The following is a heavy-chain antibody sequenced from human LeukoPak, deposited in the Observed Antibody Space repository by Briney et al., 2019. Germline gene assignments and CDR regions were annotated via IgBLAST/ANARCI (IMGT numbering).Heavy chain of an antibody. D-gene: IGHD4-17*01. V-gene: IGHV1-69*01. CDR1: GGTFISYA. Sequence: SVKVSCKASGGTFISYAISWVRQAPGQGLEWMGGIIPIFGTANYAQKFQGRVTITADESTSTAYMELSSLRSEDTAVYYCASTYGDYGWQYFDYWGQGTLVTVSS. CDR2: IIPIFGTA. CDR3: ASTYGDYGWQYFDY. J-gene: IGHJ4*02.